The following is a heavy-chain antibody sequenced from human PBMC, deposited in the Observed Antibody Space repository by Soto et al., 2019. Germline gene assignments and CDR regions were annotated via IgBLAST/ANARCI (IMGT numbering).Heavy chain of an antibody. CDR3: ARVGSGDSHNAFDI. Sequence: QVQLQESGPRLVKSSQTLSLTCTVSGGSIRSGGYYWSWIRQHPGKGLEWILYIYYSGSTYYNLSLKSRVTISVDTSKNQFSLKLSSMTAAGTAVYYCARVGSGDSHNAFDIWGQGTMVTVSS. CDR1: GGSIRSGGYY. CDR2: IYYSGST. V-gene: IGHV4-31*03. J-gene: IGHJ3*02. D-gene: IGHD3-10*01.